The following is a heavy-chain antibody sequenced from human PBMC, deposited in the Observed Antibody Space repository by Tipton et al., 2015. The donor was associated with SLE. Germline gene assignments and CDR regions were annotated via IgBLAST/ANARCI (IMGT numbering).Heavy chain of an antibody. CDR3: AGALLPSYYYGMDV. V-gene: IGHV3-30*03. J-gene: IGHJ6*02. Sequence: SLRLSCAASGFTLSSYWMHWVRQAPGKGLEWVAVISYDGSNKYYADSVKGRFTISRDNSKNTLYLQMNSLRAEDTAVYYCAGALLPSYYYGMDVWGQGTTVTVSS. CDR1: GFTLSSYW. CDR2: ISYDGSNK.